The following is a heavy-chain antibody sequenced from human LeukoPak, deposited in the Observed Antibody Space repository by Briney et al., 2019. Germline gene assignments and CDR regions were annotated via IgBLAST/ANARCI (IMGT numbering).Heavy chain of an antibody. V-gene: IGHV4-59*01. J-gene: IGHJ4*02. D-gene: IGHD2-2*01. CDR3: ARTTTSFDD. CDR2: IYDSGGN. Sequence: RTSETLSFTCTVSGGSISSYYWSWIRQPPGKGLEWIGYIYDSGGNNYNPSLKSRVTISIDTSKNQFSLKLNSVTAADTAVYYCARTTTSFDDWGQGTLVTVSS. CDR1: GGSISSYY.